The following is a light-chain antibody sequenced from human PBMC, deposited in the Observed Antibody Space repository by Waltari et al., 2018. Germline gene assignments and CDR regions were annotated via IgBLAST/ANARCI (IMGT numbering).Light chain of an antibody. CDR2: EVR. V-gene: IGLV2-14*01. Sequence: QSALTQPASVSGSPGQSITISCTGSSSDIGAYNYVAWYQHFPDEAPKLLIYEVRNRRSGVSSRCSGSKSGNTASLTISGIQAEDEAHYYGSSYTNTFVVFGGGTKLTVL. CDR1: SSDIGAYNY. J-gene: IGLJ2*01. CDR3: SSYTNTFVV.